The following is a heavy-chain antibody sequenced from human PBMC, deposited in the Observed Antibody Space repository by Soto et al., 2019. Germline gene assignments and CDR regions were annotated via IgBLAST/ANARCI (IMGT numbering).Heavy chain of an antibody. CDR1: GFNFVNYS. J-gene: IGHJ4*02. D-gene: IGHD2-2*01. Sequence: GGSLRLCCAASGFNFVNYSMNWVRQKPGKGLEWVSSISSSSSYIYYADSVKGRFTISRDNAKNSLYLQMNSLRAEDTAVYYCARWGYQLLWTDRYYFDYWGQGTLVTVSS. CDR2: ISSSSSYI. CDR3: ARWGYQLLWTDRYYFDY. V-gene: IGHV3-21*01.